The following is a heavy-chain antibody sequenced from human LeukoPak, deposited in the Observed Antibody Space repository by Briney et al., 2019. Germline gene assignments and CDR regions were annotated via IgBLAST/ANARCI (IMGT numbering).Heavy chain of an antibody. CDR3: ARDLRKLAMVDY. V-gene: IGHV3-53*01. D-gene: IGHD5-18*01. J-gene: IGHJ4*02. Sequence: GGSLRLSCAASGFTVSSNYMSWVRQAPGKGLEWVSVIYSGGSTYYADSVKGRFTISRDNSKNTLYLQMNSLRAEDTAVYYCARDLRKLAMVDYWGQGTLVTVSS. CDR1: GFTVSSNY. CDR2: IYSGGST.